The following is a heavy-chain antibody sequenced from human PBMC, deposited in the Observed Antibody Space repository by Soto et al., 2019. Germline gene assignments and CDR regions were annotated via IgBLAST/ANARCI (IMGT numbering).Heavy chain of an antibody. D-gene: IGHD1-26*01. J-gene: IGHJ2*01. CDR3: ARGGSLYWYFDL. V-gene: IGHV1-3*01. CDR2: INAGNGNT. CDR1: GYTFTSYA. Sequence: ASGKASWKASGYTFTSYAMHWVRQAPGQRLEWMGWINAGNGNTKYSQKFQGRVTITRDTSASTAYMELSSLRSEDTAVYYCARGGSLYWYFDLWGRGTLVTVSS.